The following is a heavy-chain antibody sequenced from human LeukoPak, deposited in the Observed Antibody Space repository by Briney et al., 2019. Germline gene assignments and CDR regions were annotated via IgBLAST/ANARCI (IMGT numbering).Heavy chain of an antibody. CDR1: GYTFTTYW. CDR3: VRRNRYDFEY. J-gene: IGHJ4*02. Sequence: GESLKISCKGSGYTFTTYWIGWVRQLPRKGLEWMALIYPDDSDIRYSPSFQGQVTISADKSMNTAYLQWSSPQASDTAMYYCVRRNRYDFEYWGQGSLVTVSS. CDR2: IYPDDSDI. V-gene: IGHV5-51*01. D-gene: IGHD1-14*01.